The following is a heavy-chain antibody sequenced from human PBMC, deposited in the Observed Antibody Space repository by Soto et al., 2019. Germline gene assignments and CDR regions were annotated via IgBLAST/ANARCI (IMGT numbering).Heavy chain of an antibody. CDR1: GGSISSYY. V-gene: IGHV4-59*01. CDR2: IYYSGST. Sequence: QVQLQESGPGLVKPSETLSLTCTVSGGSISSYYWSWIRQPPGKGLEWIGYIYYSGSTNYNPSLKSRVTISVDTSKNQFSLKLSSVTAADTAVYYCARAVPLFCSSTSCSGGAFDIWGQGTMVTVSS. J-gene: IGHJ3*02. CDR3: ARAVPLFCSSTSCSGGAFDI. D-gene: IGHD2-2*01.